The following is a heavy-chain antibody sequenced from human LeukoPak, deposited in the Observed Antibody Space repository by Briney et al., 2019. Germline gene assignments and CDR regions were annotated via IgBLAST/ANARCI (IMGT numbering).Heavy chain of an antibody. CDR2: IYYSGST. J-gene: IGHJ4*02. Sequence: SETLSLTCTVSGGSISSGDYYWSWIRQPPGKGLEWIGYIYYSGSTYYNPSLKSRVTISVDTSKNQFSLKLSSVTAADTAVYYCARGLGDIPTNIVGRHFDYWGQGTLVTVSS. V-gene: IGHV4-30-4*01. CDR1: GGSISSGDYY. CDR3: ARGLGDIPTNIVGRHFDY. D-gene: IGHD1-26*01.